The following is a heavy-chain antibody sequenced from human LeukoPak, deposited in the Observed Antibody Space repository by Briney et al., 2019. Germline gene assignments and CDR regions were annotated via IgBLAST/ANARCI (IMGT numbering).Heavy chain of an antibody. D-gene: IGHD1-1*01. V-gene: IGHV3-11*04. J-gene: IGHJ4*02. Sequence: PGGSLRLSCAASGFTFSDNYMTWVRQAPGKGLEWLSYISGNGGVIQYADSVKGRFTISRDNAKNLLYLQMDSLRVEDTAIYYCARDPRTVRIWGQGTLVTVSS. CDR1: GFTFSDNY. CDR2: ISGNGGVI. CDR3: ARDPRTVRI.